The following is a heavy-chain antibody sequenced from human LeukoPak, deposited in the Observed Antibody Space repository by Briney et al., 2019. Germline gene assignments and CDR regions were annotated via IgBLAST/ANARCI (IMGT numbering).Heavy chain of an antibody. V-gene: IGHV1-8*01. CDR1: GYTFTSYD. CDR3: ARVRGYCSSTSCYRVYYFDH. D-gene: IGHD2-2*01. CDR2: MNPNSGNT. J-gene: IGHJ4*02. Sequence: ASVKVSCKASGYTFTSYDINWVRQATGQGLEWMGWMNPNSGNTGYAQKFQGRVTMTRNTSISTAYMELSSLRSEDTAVYYCARVRGYCSSTSCYRVYYFDHWGQGTLVTVSS.